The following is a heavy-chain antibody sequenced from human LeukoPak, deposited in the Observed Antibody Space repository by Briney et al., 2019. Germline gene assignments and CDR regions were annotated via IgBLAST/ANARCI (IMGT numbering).Heavy chain of an antibody. Sequence: PSETLSLTCTVSGGSINSYSWSWIRQPPGKGLEWIGFIYYGGSINYNPSLKSRVTISLDTSKKQFSLRLSSVTAADTAVYYCARTITVTGAYYFDYWGQGTLVTV. CDR1: GGSINSYS. J-gene: IGHJ4*02. CDR3: ARTITVTGAYYFDY. CDR2: IYYGGSI. D-gene: IGHD6-19*01. V-gene: IGHV4-59*08.